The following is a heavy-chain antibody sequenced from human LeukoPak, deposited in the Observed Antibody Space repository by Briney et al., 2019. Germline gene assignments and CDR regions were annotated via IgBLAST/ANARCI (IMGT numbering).Heavy chain of an antibody. CDR2: INTNTGNP. Sequence: ASVKVSCKASGYTFTSYAMNWVRQAPGQGLEWMGWINTNTGNPTYAQGFTGRFVFSLDTSVSTAYLQISSLKAEDTAVYYCARLGGSSSWPDYYYYYYMDVWGKGTTVTVSS. V-gene: IGHV7-4-1*02. D-gene: IGHD6-13*01. CDR1: GYTFTSYA. J-gene: IGHJ6*03. CDR3: ARLGGSSSWPDYYYYYYMDV.